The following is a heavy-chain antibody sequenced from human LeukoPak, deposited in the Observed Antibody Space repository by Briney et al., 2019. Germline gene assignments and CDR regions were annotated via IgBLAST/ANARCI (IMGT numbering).Heavy chain of an antibody. V-gene: IGHV4-4*07. D-gene: IGHD6-19*01. CDR3: ARMYSSGWYVSFD. CDR1: GGSISSYY. Sequence: SETLSLTCTVSGGSISSYYWSWIRQPAGKGLKWIGRIYTSGSTNYNPSLKSRVTMSVDTSKNQFSLKLSSVTAADTAVYYCARMYSSGWYVSFDWGQGTLVTVSS. J-gene: IGHJ4*02. CDR2: IYTSGST.